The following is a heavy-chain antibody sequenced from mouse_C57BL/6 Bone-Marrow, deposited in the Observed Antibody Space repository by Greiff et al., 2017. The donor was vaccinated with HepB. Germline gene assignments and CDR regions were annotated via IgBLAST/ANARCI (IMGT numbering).Heavy chain of an antibody. J-gene: IGHJ1*03. CDR2: IDPEDGDT. CDR3: TTYYYGSSPWYFDV. CDR1: GFNIKDYY. V-gene: IGHV14-1*01. Sequence: EVQLQESGAELVRPGASVKLSCTASGFNIKDYYMHWVKQRPEQGLEWIGRIDPEDGDTEYAPKFQGKATMTADTSSNTAYLQLSSLTSEDTAVYYCTTYYYGSSPWYFDVWGTGTTVTVSS. D-gene: IGHD1-1*01.